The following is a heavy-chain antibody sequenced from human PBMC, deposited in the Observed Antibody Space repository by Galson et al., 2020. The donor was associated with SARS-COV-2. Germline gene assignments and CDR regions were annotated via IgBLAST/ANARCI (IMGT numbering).Heavy chain of an antibody. V-gene: IGHV4-34*01. D-gene: IGHD3-3*01. Sequence: SETLSLTCAVYGGSFSGYYWSWIRQPPGKGLEWIGEINHSGSTSYNPSLKSRVTISVDTSKNQFSLKLSSVTAADTAVFYCAGQRRITMVGMIINYHGFDYWGQGTLVSVSS. CDR2: INHSGST. CDR3: AGQRRITMVGMIINYHGFDY. CDR1: GGSFSGYY. J-gene: IGHJ4*02.